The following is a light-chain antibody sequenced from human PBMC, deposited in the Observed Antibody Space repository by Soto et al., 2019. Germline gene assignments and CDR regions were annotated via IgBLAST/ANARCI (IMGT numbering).Light chain of an antibody. V-gene: IGKV4-1*01. Sequence: DIVMTQSPDSLSVSLGERATINCKSSQTVFHTSYNKDFLAWYQQKPGQAPRLLIYGASTRATGIPARFSGSGSGTEFTLTISSLQSEDFAVYYCQQYNNWPQTFGQGTKLEIK. CDR3: QQYNNWPQT. CDR2: GAS. J-gene: IGKJ2*01. CDR1: QTVFHTSYNKDF.